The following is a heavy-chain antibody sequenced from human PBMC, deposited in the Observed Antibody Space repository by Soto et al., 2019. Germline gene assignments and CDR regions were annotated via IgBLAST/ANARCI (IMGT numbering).Heavy chain of an antibody. J-gene: IGHJ4*02. Sequence: PSETLSLTCTVSGGSISSYYWSWIRQPPGKGLEWIGYIYYSGSTNYNPSLKSRVTISVDTSKNQFSLKLSSVTAADTAVYYCARNGDGYNYTFDYWGQGTLVTVSS. CDR1: GGSISSYY. CDR3: ARNGDGYNYTFDY. CDR2: IYYSGST. V-gene: IGHV4-59*01. D-gene: IGHD5-12*01.